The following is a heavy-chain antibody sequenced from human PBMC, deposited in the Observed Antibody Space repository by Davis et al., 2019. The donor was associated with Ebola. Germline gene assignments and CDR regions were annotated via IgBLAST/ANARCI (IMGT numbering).Heavy chain of an antibody. J-gene: IGHJ4*02. D-gene: IGHD6-13*01. CDR1: GGPSSGYH. CDR2: INHSGRT. CDR3: ARVRAADSWYARSDY. V-gene: IGHV4-34*01. Sequence: SETLSPPFAAHGGPSSGYHCSWFRQLPGKGLEWIGEINHSGRTNYNPSLKSRVTISVDTAKNQFSLKLSSVTAADTAVYYCARVRAADSWYARSDYWGQGTLVTVSS.